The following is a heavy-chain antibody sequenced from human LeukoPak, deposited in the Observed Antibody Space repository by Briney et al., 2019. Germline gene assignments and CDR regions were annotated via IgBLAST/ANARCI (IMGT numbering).Heavy chain of an antibody. Sequence: SETLSLTCTVSGGSISVSSYYWGWIRQPPGRGLEWIGSIYYSGSTYYNPSLKSRVTISVDTSKNHFSLRLSSVTAADTAVYYCARHRARYCSGTSCFGYYYYGMDVWGQGTTVTVSS. V-gene: IGHV4-39*01. CDR1: GGSISVSSYY. CDR2: IYYSGST. CDR3: ARHRARYCSGTSCFGYYYYGMDV. D-gene: IGHD2-2*01. J-gene: IGHJ6*02.